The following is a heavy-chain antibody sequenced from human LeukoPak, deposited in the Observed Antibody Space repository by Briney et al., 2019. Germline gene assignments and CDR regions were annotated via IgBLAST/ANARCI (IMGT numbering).Heavy chain of an antibody. J-gene: IGHJ4*02. CDR1: GYTFTGYC. V-gene: IGHV1-2*04. D-gene: IGHD2-2*01. Sequence: ASVKVSCKASGYTFTGYCMHWVRQAPGQGLEWMGWINPNSGGTNYAQKFQGWVTMTRDTSISTAYMELSRLRSDDTAVYYCARDGWGYCSSTSCYGAIYFDYWGQGTLVTVSS. CDR2: INPNSGGT. CDR3: ARDGWGYCSSTSCYGAIYFDY.